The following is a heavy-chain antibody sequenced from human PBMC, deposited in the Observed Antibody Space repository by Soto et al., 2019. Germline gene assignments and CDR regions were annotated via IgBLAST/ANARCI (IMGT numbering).Heavy chain of an antibody. V-gene: IGHV1-69*06. J-gene: IGHJ4*02. CDR1: GGTFSSHG. CDR2: IIPTFGTP. CDR3: TGARRAEYFDF. Sequence: QVQLVQSGTVVQRRGSSVKVSCQASGGTFSSHGMAWVRQAPGQGLEWMGGIIPTFGTPTYAPKFQGRVTITADKSTNTAYMALSSLRSEDTGVHYCTGARRAEYFDFWGQGTLITVSS. D-gene: IGHD6-25*01.